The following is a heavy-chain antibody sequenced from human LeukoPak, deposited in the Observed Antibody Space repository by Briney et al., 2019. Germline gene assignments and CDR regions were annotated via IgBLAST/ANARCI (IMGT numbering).Heavy chain of an antibody. Sequence: SETLSLTCTVSGGSISSGDYYWSWIRQPPGKGLEWIGYIYYSGSTYYNPSLKSRVTISVDTSKNQFSLKLSSVTAADTAVYYCARDKGHTSRMGHYYYMDVWGKGTTVTVSS. CDR3: ARDKGHTSRMGHYYYMDV. D-gene: IGHD3-16*01. J-gene: IGHJ6*03. V-gene: IGHV4-30-4*01. CDR1: GGSISSGDYY. CDR2: IYYSGST.